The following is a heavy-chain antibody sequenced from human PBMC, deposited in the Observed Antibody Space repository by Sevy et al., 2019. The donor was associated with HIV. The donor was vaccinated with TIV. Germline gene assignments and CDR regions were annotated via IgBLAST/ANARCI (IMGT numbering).Heavy chain of an antibody. V-gene: IGHV3-49*04. J-gene: IGHJ4*02. CDR2: LKSDVYGGTV. D-gene: IGHD6-13*01. CDR3: TRWKAAQSIFDY. CDR1: GFTFGDYC. Sequence: GGSLRLSCTASGFTFGDYCMSWVRQAPGKGLEWVAFLKSDVYGGTVDHAASVRGRFVISRYDSKTIAYLQMNDLKTDDTGVYYCTRWKAAQSIFDYWGQGALVTVSS.